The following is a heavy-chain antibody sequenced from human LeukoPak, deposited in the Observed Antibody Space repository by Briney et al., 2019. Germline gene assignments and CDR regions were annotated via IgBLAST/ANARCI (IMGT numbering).Heavy chain of an antibody. CDR1: DDSMISCH. J-gene: IGHJ3*02. V-gene: IGHV4-4*07. Sequence: PSETLSLTCRVSDDSMISCHWSWIRLPAGKGLEWIARIYTSGSTDYNPTPMSRVTMSFDTAKNQISLKLRCVTAADTAVYYCARAERRVNVCDIWGQGTIVTVSS. CDR3: ARAERRVNVCDI. CDR2: IYTSGST.